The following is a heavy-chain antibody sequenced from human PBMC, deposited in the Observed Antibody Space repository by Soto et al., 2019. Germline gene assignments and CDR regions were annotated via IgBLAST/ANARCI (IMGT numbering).Heavy chain of an antibody. J-gene: IGHJ6*02. CDR2: IIPIFGTA. D-gene: IGHD6-13*01. V-gene: IGHV1-69*06. CDR1: GGTFSSYA. CDR3: ARTAVGFPGIAAADHYYYYGMDV. Sequence: QVQLVQSGAEVKKPGSSVKVSCKASGGTFSSYAISWVRQAPGQGLEWMGGIIPIFGTANYAQKFQGRVTITADKSTSTAYMELSSLRSEDTAVYYCARTAVGFPGIAAADHYYYYGMDVWGQGTTVTVSS.